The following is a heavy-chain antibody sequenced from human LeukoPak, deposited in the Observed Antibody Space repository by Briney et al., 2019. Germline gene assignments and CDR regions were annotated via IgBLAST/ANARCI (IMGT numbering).Heavy chain of an antibody. V-gene: IGHV3-13*01. CDR1: GFTFSSYD. D-gene: IGHD1-14*01. Sequence: PGGSLRLSCAASGFTFSSYDMHWVRQATGKGLEWVSAIGTAGDTYYPGSVKGRFTISRENAKNSLYLQMNSLRAGDTAVYYCARETTVDGGNAFDIWGQGTMVTVSS. CDR3: ARETTVDGGNAFDI. CDR2: IGTAGDT. J-gene: IGHJ3*02.